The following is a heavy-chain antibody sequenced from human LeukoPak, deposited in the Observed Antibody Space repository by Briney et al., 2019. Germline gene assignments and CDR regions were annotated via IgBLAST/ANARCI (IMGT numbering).Heavy chain of an antibody. Sequence: SETLSLTCVVSGYSISSGYYWGWIRQPPGKGLEWIGSIYHSGSTYYNPSLKSRVTISVDTSKNQFSLKLSSVTAADTAVYYCARLPQYCSSTSCSLYYFDYWGQGTLVTVSS. D-gene: IGHD2-2*01. CDR1: GYSISSGYY. CDR2: IYHSGST. CDR3: ARLPQYCSSTSCSLYYFDY. V-gene: IGHV4-38-2*01. J-gene: IGHJ4*02.